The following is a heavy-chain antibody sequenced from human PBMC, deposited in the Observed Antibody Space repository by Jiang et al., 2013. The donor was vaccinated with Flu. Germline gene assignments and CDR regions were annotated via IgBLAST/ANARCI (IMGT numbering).Heavy chain of an antibody. CDR2: IYWNDDK. CDR3: AHRGGSDWFSRFDY. D-gene: IGHD6-19*01. J-gene: IGHJ4*02. V-gene: IGHV2-5*01. CDR1: GFSLSTRRVA. Sequence: KPTQTLTLTCTFSGFSLSTRRVAVGWIRQPPGKALEWLALIYWNDDKRYNPSLKTRLTITRGTSNDQVVLTLTNMDPVDTATYYCAHRGGSDWFSRFDYWGQGALVTVSS.